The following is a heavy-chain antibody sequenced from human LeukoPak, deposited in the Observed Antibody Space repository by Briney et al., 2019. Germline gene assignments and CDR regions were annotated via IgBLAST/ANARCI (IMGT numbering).Heavy chain of an antibody. J-gene: IGHJ4*02. Sequence: GASVKVSCKASGYTFTGYYMHWVRQAPGQGLEWMGWINPNSGGTNYAQKFQGRVTMTRDTSISTAYMELSRLRSDDTAVYYCAREMYSGYGLSDHWGQGTLVTVSS. CDR2: INPNSGGT. D-gene: IGHD5-12*01. CDR1: GYTFTGYY. CDR3: AREMYSGYGLSDH. V-gene: IGHV1-2*02.